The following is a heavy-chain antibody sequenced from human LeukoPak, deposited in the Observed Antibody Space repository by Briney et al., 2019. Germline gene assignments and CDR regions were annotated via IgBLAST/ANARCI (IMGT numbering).Heavy chain of an antibody. J-gene: IGHJ6*03. D-gene: IGHD1-1*01. CDR2: IYHSGST. V-gene: IGHV4-38-2*01. Sequence: PSETLSLTCAVSGYSISSGYYWGWIRQPPGKGLEWIGSIYHSGSTYYNPSLKSRVTISVDTSKNQFSLKLSSVTAADTAVYYCAVTPLEDYYYYYMDVWGKGTTVTVSS. CDR3: AVTPLEDYYYYYMDV. CDR1: GYSISSGYY.